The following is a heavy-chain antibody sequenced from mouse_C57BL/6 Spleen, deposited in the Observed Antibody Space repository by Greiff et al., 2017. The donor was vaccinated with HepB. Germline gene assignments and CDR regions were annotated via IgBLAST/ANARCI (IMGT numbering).Heavy chain of an antibody. J-gene: IGHJ1*03. CDR2: IWSGGST. CDR3: ARMGDYDADWYFDV. Sequence: QVQLQQSGPGLVQPSQSLSITCTVSGFSLTSYGVHWVRQSPGKGLEWLGVIWSGGSTDYNAAFISRLSISKDNSKSQVFFKMNSLQADDTAIYYCARMGDYDADWYFDVWGTGTTVTVSS. V-gene: IGHV2-2*01. CDR1: GFSLTSYG. D-gene: IGHD2-4*01.